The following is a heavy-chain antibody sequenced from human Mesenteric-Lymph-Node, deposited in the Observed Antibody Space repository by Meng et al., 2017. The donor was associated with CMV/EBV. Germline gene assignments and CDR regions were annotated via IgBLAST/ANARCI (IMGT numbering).Heavy chain of an antibody. J-gene: IGHJ6*02. Sequence: SETLSLTCTVSGDSIDNYYWNWIRQPPGKGLEWIGYIYYSGSTNYNPSLKSRVTISVDTSNRFSLKLTSVTAADTAVYYCARFSATGAYYVGMDVWGQGTTVTVSS. CDR2: IYYSGST. V-gene: IGHV4-59*01. CDR3: ARFSATGAYYVGMDV. CDR1: GDSIDNYY. D-gene: IGHD1-1*01.